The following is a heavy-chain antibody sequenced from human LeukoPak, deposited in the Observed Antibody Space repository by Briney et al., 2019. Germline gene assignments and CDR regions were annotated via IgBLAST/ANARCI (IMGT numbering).Heavy chain of an antibody. CDR2: ISGDGGVT. D-gene: IGHD1-26*01. V-gene: IGHV3-23*01. CDR3: AKDRTVGASYWYFDL. CDR1: GFSFSTYA. J-gene: IGHJ2*01. Sequence: GGSLRLSCAVSGFSFSTYAVSWVRQAPGKGLEWVSAISGDGGVTSYTDSVKGRFTISKDTSKNTLFLQMNTLRAEDTAIYYCAKDRTVGASYWYFDLWGRGTLVTVSS.